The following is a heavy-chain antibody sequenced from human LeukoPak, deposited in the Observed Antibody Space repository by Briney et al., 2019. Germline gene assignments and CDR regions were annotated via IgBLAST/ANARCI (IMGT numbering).Heavy chain of an antibody. CDR1: GGSISSYY. V-gene: IGHV4-4*07. Sequence: PSETLSLTCTVSGGSISSYYWNWLRQPAGKGLEWIGRIYTTGTTDYNPSLKSRVTISVDTSKKQLSLMLRSVTAADTAVYYCARDIYGSGHGWFDTWGQGRLVTVSS. D-gene: IGHD3-10*01. CDR2: IYTTGTT. J-gene: IGHJ5*02. CDR3: ARDIYGSGHGWFDT.